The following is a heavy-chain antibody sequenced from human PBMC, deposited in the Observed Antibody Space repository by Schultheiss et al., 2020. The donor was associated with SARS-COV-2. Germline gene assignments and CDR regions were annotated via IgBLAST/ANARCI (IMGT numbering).Heavy chain of an antibody. CDR3: ARERAGERPTIFGVIPYYYYMDV. Sequence: GGSLRLSCAASGFTVSSNYMSWVRQAPGKGLEWVANIKQDGSEKYYVDSVKGRFTISRDNAKNSLYLQMNSLRAEDTAVYYCARERAGERPTIFGVIPYYYYMDVWGKGTTVTVSS. CDR1: GFTVSSNY. CDR2: IKQDGSEK. J-gene: IGHJ6*03. D-gene: IGHD3-3*01. V-gene: IGHV3-7*01.